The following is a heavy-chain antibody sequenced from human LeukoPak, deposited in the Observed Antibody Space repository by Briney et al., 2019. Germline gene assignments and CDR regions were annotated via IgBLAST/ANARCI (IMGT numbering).Heavy chain of an antibody. D-gene: IGHD5-12*01. CDR1: GFTFSRYW. Sequence: PGGSLRLSCADSGFTFSRYWMHWVRQAPGKGLVWVSRINSDGSSTSYVDSVKGRFTISRDNAKNTLYLQMNSLRAEDTAVYFCARDSEPRGYSGYDYVGNWFDPWGQGTLVTVSS. V-gene: IGHV3-74*01. J-gene: IGHJ5*02. CDR3: ARDSEPRGYSGYDYVGNWFDP. CDR2: INSDGSST.